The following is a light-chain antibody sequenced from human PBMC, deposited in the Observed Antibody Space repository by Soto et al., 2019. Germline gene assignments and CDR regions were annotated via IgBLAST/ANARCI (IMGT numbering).Light chain of an antibody. CDR2: EVS. Sequence: QSVLTQPPSASGSPGQSVTISCTGTSSDVGGYNYVSWYQQHPGKAPKLMIYEVSKRPSGVPDRFSGSKSGNTASLTVSGLQAEDESYYYCSSYAGSNNYVFGTGTKFTVL. J-gene: IGLJ1*01. V-gene: IGLV2-8*01. CDR3: SSYAGSNNYV. CDR1: SSDVGGYNY.